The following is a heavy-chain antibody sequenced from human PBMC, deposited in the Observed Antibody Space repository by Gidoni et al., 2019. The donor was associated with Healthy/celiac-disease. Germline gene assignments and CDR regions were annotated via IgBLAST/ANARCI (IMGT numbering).Heavy chain of an antibody. D-gene: IGHD2-2*01. J-gene: IGHJ5*02. Sequence: QVQLQQWGAGLLKPSETLSLPCAVYGGSFRGYYWSWIRQPPGKGLEWIGEINHSGSTNYNPSLKSRVTISVDTSKNQFSLKLSSVTAADTAVYYCARGYCSSTSCYVAWFDPWGQGTLVTVSS. CDR3: ARGYCSSTSCYVAWFDP. V-gene: IGHV4-34*01. CDR2: INHSGST. CDR1: GGSFRGYY.